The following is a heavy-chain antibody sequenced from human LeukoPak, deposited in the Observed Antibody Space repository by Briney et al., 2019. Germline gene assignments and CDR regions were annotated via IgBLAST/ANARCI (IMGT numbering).Heavy chain of an antibody. J-gene: IGHJ4*02. CDR3: ATGRDGYNLDY. D-gene: IGHD5-24*01. Sequence: PGGSLRLSCAASGFTFSSYAMHWVRQAPGKGLEWVAVISYYGSNKYYADSVKGRFTISRDNSKNTLYLQMNSLRAEDTAVYYCATGRDGYNLDYWGQGTLVTVSS. CDR2: ISYYGSNK. V-gene: IGHV3-30-3*01. CDR1: GFTFSSYA.